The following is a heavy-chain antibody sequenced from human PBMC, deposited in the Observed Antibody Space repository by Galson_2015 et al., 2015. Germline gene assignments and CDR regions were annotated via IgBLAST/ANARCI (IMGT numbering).Heavy chain of an antibody. D-gene: IGHD2-15*01. Sequence: QSGAEVKKPGASVKVSCKASGYTFPSYGISWVRQAPGQGLEWMGWISAYNGNTNYAQKLQGRVTMTTDTSTSTAYMELRSLRSDDTAVYYCARDRPDICSGGSCYSSWFDPWGQGTLVTVSS. J-gene: IGHJ5*02. CDR3: ARDRPDICSGGSCYSSWFDP. CDR2: ISAYNGNT. V-gene: IGHV1-18*01. CDR1: GYTFPSYG.